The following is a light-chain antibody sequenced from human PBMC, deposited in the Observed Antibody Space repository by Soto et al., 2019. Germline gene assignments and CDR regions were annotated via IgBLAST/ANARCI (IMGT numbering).Light chain of an antibody. CDR3: QQYYTYPYT. CDR1: QSLSAW. V-gene: IGKV1-5*03. CDR2: KAS. J-gene: IGKJ2*01. Sequence: DIQMTQSPSTLSASVGDRVTISCRASQSLSAWLAWYQQRPGKAPNLLISKASSLASGVPSRFSGSGSGTEFTLTISSLQPDDFATYYCQQYYTYPYTFGQGTKLEIK.